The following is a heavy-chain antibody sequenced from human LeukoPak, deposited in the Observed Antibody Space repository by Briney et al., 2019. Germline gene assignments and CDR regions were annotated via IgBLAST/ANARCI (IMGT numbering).Heavy chain of an antibody. J-gene: IGHJ4*02. D-gene: IGHD3-10*01. Sequence: SETLSLTCAVSGGSISSGGYSWNWIRQPPGKGLEWIGYIYHSGSTYYNPSLKSRVTISVDRSKNQFSLKLSSVTAADTAVYYCARGTFRGSGSFDYWGQGTLVTVSS. V-gene: IGHV4-30-2*01. CDR2: IYHSGST. CDR3: ARGTFRGSGSFDY. CDR1: GGSISSGGYS.